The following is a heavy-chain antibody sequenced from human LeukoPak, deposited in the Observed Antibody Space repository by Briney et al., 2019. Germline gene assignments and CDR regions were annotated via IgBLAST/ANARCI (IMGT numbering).Heavy chain of an antibody. J-gene: IGHJ4*02. CDR3: ARDQSGGWFGELLFYDY. V-gene: IGHV1-3*01. CDR2: INAGNGNT. Sequence: GASVKVSCKASGYTFTSYAMHWVRQAPGQRLEWMGWINAGNGNTKYSQKFQGRVTITRDTSASTAYMELSSLRSEDTAVYYCARDQSGGWFGELLFYDYWGQGTLVTVSS. CDR1: GYTFTSYA. D-gene: IGHD3-10*01.